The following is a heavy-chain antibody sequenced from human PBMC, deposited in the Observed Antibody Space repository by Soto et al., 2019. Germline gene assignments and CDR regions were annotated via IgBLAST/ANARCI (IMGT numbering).Heavy chain of an antibody. D-gene: IGHD2-2*03. CDR2: MYSSENT. Sequence: PSETLSLTCSVSGGFVRSNSYSWGWIRQSPGKGLEWIGAMYSSENTYYNPSLLSRVTISVDTSKNEFSLRLSSVTAADTAVYYCARLNGYCISTNCHGYYGMDVWGQGTTVTVSS. V-gene: IGHV4-39*01. CDR3: ARLNGYCISTNCHGYYGMDV. J-gene: IGHJ6*02. CDR1: GGFVRSNSYS.